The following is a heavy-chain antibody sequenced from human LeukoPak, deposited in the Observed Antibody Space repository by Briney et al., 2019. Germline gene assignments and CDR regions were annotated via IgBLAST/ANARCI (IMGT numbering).Heavy chain of an antibody. CDR2: IYSSGST. D-gene: IGHD3-22*01. Sequence: SETLSLTCAVSGGSISGYYWTWIRQPPGKRLEWVGYIYSSGSTNYNPSLQSRLTMSVDTSKNQFSLKLTSVTAADTAVYYCARGYDSSGYYLFGYWGQGTLVTVSS. CDR3: ARGYDSSGYYLFGY. CDR1: GGSISGYY. J-gene: IGHJ4*02. V-gene: IGHV4-59*08.